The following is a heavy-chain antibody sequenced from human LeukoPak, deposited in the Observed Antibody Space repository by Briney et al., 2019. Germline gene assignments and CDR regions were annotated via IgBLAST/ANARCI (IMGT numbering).Heavy chain of an antibody. Sequence: PGGSLRLSCAASGFTFSRYSMNWVRQAPGKGPECISYITSSSATIYYADSVRGRFTISRDNAKNSLYLQMNSLSDEDTAVYYCVREHSDFAIRSYFDYWGQGILVTVSS. D-gene: IGHD2-15*01. CDR3: VREHSDFAIRSYFDY. V-gene: IGHV3-48*02. J-gene: IGHJ4*02. CDR1: GFTFSRYS. CDR2: ITSSSATI.